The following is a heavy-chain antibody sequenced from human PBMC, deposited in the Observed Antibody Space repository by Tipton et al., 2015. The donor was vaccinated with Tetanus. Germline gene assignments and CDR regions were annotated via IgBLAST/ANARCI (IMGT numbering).Heavy chain of an antibody. CDR1: GGSVSSGSYY. V-gene: IGHV4-61*01. CDR3: ARGVWSPLYNWFDP. D-gene: IGHD1-26*01. J-gene: IGHJ5*02. CDR2: IYYSGST. Sequence: LRLSCTVSGGSVSSGSYYWSWIRQPPGKGLEWIGYIYYSGSTNYNPSLKSRVTISVDTSKNQFSLKLSSVTAADTAVYYCARGVWSPLYNWFDPWGQGTLVTVSS.